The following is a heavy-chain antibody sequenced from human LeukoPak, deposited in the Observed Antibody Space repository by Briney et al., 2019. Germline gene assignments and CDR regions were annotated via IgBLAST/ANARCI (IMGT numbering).Heavy chain of an antibody. Sequence: PSETLSLTCTVSDDSIRTNTYYWGWIRQPPGKGLEWIGSIYYSGSTYYNLSLKSRVTISVDTSKKQFSLKLSSVTAADTAVYYCARLSPFGYYDSSGYPFDYWGQGTLVTVFS. J-gene: IGHJ4*02. CDR1: DDSIRTNTYY. V-gene: IGHV4-39*01. CDR2: IYYSGST. CDR3: ARLSPFGYYDSSGYPFDY. D-gene: IGHD3-22*01.